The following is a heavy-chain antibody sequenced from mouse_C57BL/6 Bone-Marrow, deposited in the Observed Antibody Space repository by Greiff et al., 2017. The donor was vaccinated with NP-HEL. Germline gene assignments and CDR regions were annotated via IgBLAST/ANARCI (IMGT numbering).Heavy chain of an antibody. CDR2: INPSSGYT. CDR3: AREGYYGGYYFDY. Sequence: VQLQQSGAELARPGASVKMSCKASGYTFTSYTMHWVKQRPGQGLEWIGYINPSSGYTKYNQKFKDKATLTADKSSSTAYMQLSSLTSEDSAVYYWAREGYYGGYYFDYWGQGTTLTVSS. J-gene: IGHJ2*01. D-gene: IGHD1-1*01. CDR1: GYTFTSYT. V-gene: IGHV1-4*01.